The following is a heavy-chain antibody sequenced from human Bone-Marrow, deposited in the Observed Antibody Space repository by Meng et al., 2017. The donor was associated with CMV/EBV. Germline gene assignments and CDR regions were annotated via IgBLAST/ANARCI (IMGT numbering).Heavy chain of an antibody. CDR1: GYTFTGYY. V-gene: IGHV1-2*02. J-gene: IGHJ6*02. CDR3: ARALTRATIFGVENYYGMDV. CDR2: INPNSGGT. D-gene: IGHD3-3*01. Sequence: ASVKVSCKASGYTFTGYYMHWVRQAPGQGLEWMGWINPNSGGTNYAQKLQGRVTMTTDTSTSTAYMELRSLRSDDTAVYYCARALTRATIFGVENYYGMDVWGQGTTVTVSS.